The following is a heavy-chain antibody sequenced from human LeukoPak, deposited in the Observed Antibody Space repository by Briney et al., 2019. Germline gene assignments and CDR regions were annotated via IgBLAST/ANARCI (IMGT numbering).Heavy chain of an antibody. CDR1: GFTFSSYA. CDR2: ISGSDGYT. CDR3: AKEASTAYGSGSQWVDY. V-gene: IGHV3-23*01. Sequence: PGGSLRLSCVASGFTFSSYAMNWVRQAPGKGLEWVSAISGSDGYTYYADSVKGRFTVSRDNSKNTLYLHMNSLRAGDTAVYYCAKEASTAYGSGSQWVDYWGQGTLVTVSS. D-gene: IGHD3-10*01. J-gene: IGHJ4*02.